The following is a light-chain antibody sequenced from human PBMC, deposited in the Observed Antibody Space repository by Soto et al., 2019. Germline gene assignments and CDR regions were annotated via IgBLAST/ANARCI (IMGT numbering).Light chain of an antibody. CDR1: SSDIGGYNY. V-gene: IGLV2-14*03. Sequence: QSVLTQPASVSGSPGQSITVSCTGTSSDIGGYNYVSWYQQYPGEAPKVIIYDVSDRPSGVSNRFSGSKSGNTASLTISGLQTEDVAFYYWSSYTLFTNPLLVF. J-gene: IGLJ1*01. CDR2: DVS. CDR3: SSYTLFTNPLLV.